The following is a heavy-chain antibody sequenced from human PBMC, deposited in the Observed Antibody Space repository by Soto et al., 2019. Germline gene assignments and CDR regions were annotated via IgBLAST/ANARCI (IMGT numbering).Heavy chain of an antibody. V-gene: IGHV3-15*01. CDR1: GFTFSNAW. CDR3: TTEAIDYYDSSGYSRY. Sequence: VGSLRLSCAASGFTFSNAWMSWVRQAPGKGLEWVGRIKSKTDGGTTDYAAPVKGRFTISRDDSKNTLYLQMISLKTEDTAVYYCTTEAIDYYDSSGYSRYWGQGTLVTVSS. J-gene: IGHJ4*02. CDR2: IKSKTDGGTT. D-gene: IGHD3-22*01.